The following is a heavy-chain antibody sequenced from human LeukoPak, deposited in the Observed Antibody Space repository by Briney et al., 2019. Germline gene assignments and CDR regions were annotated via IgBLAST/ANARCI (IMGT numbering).Heavy chain of an antibody. D-gene: IGHD3-22*01. CDR1: GGTFSSYA. CDR2: IIPIFGTA. V-gene: IGHV1-69*13. CDR3: ARGLRTRGSSGYAFDY. J-gene: IGHJ4*02. Sequence: SVKVSCKASGGTFSSYAISWVRQAPGQGLEWMGGIIPIFGTANYAQKFQGRVTITADESTSTAYMELSSLRSEDTAVYYCARGLRTRGSSGYAFDYWGQGTLVTVSS.